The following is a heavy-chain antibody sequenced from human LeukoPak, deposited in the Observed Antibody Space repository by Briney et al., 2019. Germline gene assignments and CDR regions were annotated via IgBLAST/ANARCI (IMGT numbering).Heavy chain of an antibody. V-gene: IGHV3-23*01. CDR3: AKGYDFWSGYYPSYYYYYGMDV. CDR1: GFTFSSYW. CDR2: ISGSGGST. J-gene: IGHJ6*02. D-gene: IGHD3-3*01. Sequence: GGSLRLSCAASGFTFSSYWMSWVRQAPGKGLEWVSAISGSGGSTYYADSVKGRFTISRDNSKNTLYLQMNSLRAEDTAVYYCAKGYDFWSGYYPSYYYYYGMDVWGQGTTVTVSS.